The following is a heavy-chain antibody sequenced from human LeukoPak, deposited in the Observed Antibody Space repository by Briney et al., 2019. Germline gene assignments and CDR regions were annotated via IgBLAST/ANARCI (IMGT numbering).Heavy chain of an antibody. Sequence: PGGSLRLSCAASGFTFDDYAMHWVRQAPGKGLEWVAVISYDGSNKYYADSVKGRFTISRDNSKNTLYLQMNSPRAEDTAVYYCARDYYYDSSGYYPLGIGYFDYWGQGTLVTVSS. CDR2: ISYDGSNK. CDR3: ARDYYYDSSGYYPLGIGYFDY. D-gene: IGHD3-22*01. V-gene: IGHV3-30-3*01. J-gene: IGHJ4*02. CDR1: GFTFDDYA.